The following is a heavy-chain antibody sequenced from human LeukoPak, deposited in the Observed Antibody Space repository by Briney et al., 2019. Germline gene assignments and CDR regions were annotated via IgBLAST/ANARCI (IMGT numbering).Heavy chain of an antibody. CDR2: IRYDGSNK. V-gene: IGHV3-30*02. CDR1: GFTFSSYS. D-gene: IGHD2-2*02. J-gene: IGHJ4*02. Sequence: GGSLRLSCAASGFTFSSYSMNWVRQAPGKGLEWVAFIRYDGSNKYYADSVKGRFTISRDNSKNTLYLQMNSLRAEDTAVYYCAKGHVGIVVVPAAIAVIDYWGQGTLVTVSS. CDR3: AKGHVGIVVVPAAIAVIDY.